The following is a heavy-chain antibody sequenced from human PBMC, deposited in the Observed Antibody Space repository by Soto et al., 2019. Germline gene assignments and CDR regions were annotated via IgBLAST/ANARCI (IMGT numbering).Heavy chain of an antibody. CDR1: GGSFSGYY. D-gene: IGHD3-10*01. J-gene: IGHJ5*02. CDR3: ARVRSGYYYGSGLWFDP. Sequence: SETLSLTCAVYGGSFSGYYWSWIRQPPGKGLEWIGEINHSGSTNYNPSLKSRVTISVDTSKNQFSLKLSSVTAADTAVYYCARVRSGYYYGSGLWFDPWGQGTLVTVSS. CDR2: INHSGST. V-gene: IGHV4-34*01.